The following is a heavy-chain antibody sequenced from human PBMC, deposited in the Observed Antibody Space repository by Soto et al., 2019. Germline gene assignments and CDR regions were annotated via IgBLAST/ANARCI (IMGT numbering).Heavy chain of an antibody. CDR2: IIPIFGTA. CDR1: GGTFSSYA. V-gene: IGHV1-69*13. CDR3: ARWLTPGSDYYYGMDV. D-gene: IGHD6-19*01. J-gene: IGHJ6*02. Sequence: GVSVKVSCKASGGTFSSYAISWVRQAPGQGLEWMGGIIPIFGTANYAQKFQGRVTITADESTSTAYMELSSLRSEDTAVYYCARWLTPGSDYYYGMDVWGQGTTVTVSS.